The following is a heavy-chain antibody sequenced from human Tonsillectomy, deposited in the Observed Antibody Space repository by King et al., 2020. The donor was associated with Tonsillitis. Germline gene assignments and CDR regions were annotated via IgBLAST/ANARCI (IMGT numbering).Heavy chain of an antibody. V-gene: IGHV4-59*01. J-gene: IGHJ3*02. D-gene: IGHD5-12*01. CDR1: GGSISSYY. CDR2: IYYSGST. CDR3: ARGPYEIVATTLDAFDI. Sequence: VQLQESGPGLVKPSETPSLTCTVSGGSISSYYWSWIRQPPPGKGLEWIGYIYYSGSTNYNPSLKSRVTISVDTSKNQFSLKLSSVTAADTAVYYCARGPYEIVATTLDAFDIWGQGTMVTVSS.